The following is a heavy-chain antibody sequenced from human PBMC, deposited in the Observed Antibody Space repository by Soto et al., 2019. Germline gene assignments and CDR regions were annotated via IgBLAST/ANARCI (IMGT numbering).Heavy chain of an antibody. V-gene: IGHV3-21*06. J-gene: IGHJ5*02. D-gene: IGHD6-19*01. CDR1: GFSLSSHS. CDR2: ISSRSSLI. CDR3: ARERGDYDSGWYIDR. Sequence: PGCSLRLSCAASGFSLSSHSFNWVRQAPGQGLEWIAYISSRSSLILYADSVRGRFVISRDNALNSLYLQMNSPRDEDTAIYYCARERGDYDSGWYIDRWGQGTPVTASS.